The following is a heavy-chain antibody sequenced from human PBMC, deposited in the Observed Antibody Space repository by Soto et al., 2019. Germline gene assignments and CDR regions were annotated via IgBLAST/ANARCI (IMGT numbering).Heavy chain of an antibody. CDR2: IDPGGGST. J-gene: IGHJ1*01. V-gene: IGHV1-46*03. D-gene: IGHD6-19*01. CDR1: GYTFTSYY. Sequence: GASVKVSCKASGYTFTSYYMNWVRQAPGQGLVWMGVIDPGGGSTDYAQKFQGRITMTRDTSTSTVYMELSSLRSDDTAMYYCARRLAVAGHEYFQHWGQGTRVTVSS. CDR3: ARRLAVAGHEYFQH.